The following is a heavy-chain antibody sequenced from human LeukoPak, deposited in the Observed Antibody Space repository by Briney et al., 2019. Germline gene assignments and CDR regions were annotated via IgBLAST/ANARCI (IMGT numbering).Heavy chain of an antibody. Sequence: SSETLSLTCTVSGGSINSYYWGWIRQPPGKGLEWIGSIYYSGSTYYNPSLKSRVTISVDTSKNQFSLKLSSVTAADTAVYYCARDAIHRFDPWGQGTLVTVSS. D-gene: IGHD5-24*01. J-gene: IGHJ5*02. CDR2: IYYSGST. CDR3: ARDAIHRFDP. CDR1: GGSINSYY. V-gene: IGHV4-39*07.